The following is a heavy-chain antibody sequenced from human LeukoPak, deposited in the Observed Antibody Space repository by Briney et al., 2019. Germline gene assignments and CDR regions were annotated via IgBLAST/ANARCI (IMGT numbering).Heavy chain of an antibody. CDR2: ISSNGGST. V-gene: IGHV3-64*01. J-gene: IGHJ4*02. Sequence: PGGSLRLSCAASDSPSIANVFTGSRRPQGGGVEYVSAISSNGGSTYYANSVKGRFTISRDNSKNTLYLQMNSLRAEDTAVYYCARLASSYFDYWGQGTLVTVSS. CDR3: ARLASSYFDY. CDR1: DSPSIANV. D-gene: IGHD6-13*01.